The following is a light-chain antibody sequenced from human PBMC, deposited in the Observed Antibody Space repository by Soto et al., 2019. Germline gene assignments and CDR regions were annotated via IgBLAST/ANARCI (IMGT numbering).Light chain of an antibody. CDR2: GAS. V-gene: IGKV3D-20*02. CDR3: QQRSNWIT. Sequence: EIVLTQSPGTLSLSPGERAPLSCRASQSVSSSYLAWYQQKPGQXPXXLIYGASSRATGIPDRFSGIGSGTDFTLPISRLEPEDFAVDYCQQRSNWITFGHGTRLEIK. CDR1: QSVSSSY. J-gene: IGKJ5*01.